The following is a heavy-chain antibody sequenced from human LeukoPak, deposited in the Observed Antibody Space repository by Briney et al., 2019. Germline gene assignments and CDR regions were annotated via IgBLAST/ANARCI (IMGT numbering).Heavy chain of an antibody. CDR1: GYTFTGYY. Sequence: ASVKVSCKASGYTFTGYYTHWVRQAPGQRLEWMGWINPNSGGTNYAQKFQGWVTMTRDTSISTAYMELSRLRSDDTAVYYCARGLYVAGEEFIYWGQGTLVTVSS. CDR3: ARGLYVAGEEFIY. CDR2: INPNSGGT. J-gene: IGHJ4*02. V-gene: IGHV1-2*04. D-gene: IGHD6-19*01.